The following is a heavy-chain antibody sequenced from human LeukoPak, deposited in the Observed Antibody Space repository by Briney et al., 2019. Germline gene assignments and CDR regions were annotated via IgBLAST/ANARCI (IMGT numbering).Heavy chain of an antibody. CDR1: GYTFTGYY. CDR3: ARGVLGFGELLSAFDI. D-gene: IGHD3-10*01. CDR2: INPNSGGT. V-gene: IGHV1-2*02. J-gene: IGHJ3*02. Sequence: ASVKVSCKASGYTFTGYYMHWVRQAPGQGLEWMGWINPNSGGTNYAQKFQGRVTMTRNTSISTDYMELSSLRSDDTAVYYCARGVLGFGELLSAFDIWGQGTMVTVSS.